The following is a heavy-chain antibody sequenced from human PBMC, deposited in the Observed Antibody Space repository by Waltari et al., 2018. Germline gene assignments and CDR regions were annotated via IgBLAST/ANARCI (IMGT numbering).Heavy chain of an antibody. J-gene: IGHJ4*02. V-gene: IGHV1-69*12. CDR3: ASRLLWFGEPLGY. CDR2: IIPIFGTA. Sequence: QVQLVKSGAEVKKPGSSVKVSCKASGGTFSSYAIRCVRQAPGQGLEWMGGIIPIFGTANYAQKFQGRVTITADESTSTAYMELSSLRSEDTAVYYCASRLLWFGEPLGYWGQGTLVTVSS. D-gene: IGHD3-10*01. CDR1: GGTFSSYA.